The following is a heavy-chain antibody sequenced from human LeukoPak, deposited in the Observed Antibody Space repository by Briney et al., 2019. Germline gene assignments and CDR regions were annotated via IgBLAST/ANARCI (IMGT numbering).Heavy chain of an antibody. Sequence: ASVKVSCKTSGFTFTAFYLHWVRQAPGQGLEWMAWINLNSGVTNYARKLQGRVTMTRDTSISTAYMDLSSLRSDDTAVYYCANTDLYYPGYMDVWGKGTTVTVSS. V-gene: IGHV1-2*02. CDR3: ANTDLYYPGYMDV. CDR1: GFTFTAFY. CDR2: INLNSGVT. D-gene: IGHD3-10*01. J-gene: IGHJ6*03.